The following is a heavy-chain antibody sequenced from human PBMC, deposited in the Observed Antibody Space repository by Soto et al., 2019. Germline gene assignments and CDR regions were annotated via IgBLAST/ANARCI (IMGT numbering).Heavy chain of an antibody. D-gene: IGHD1-26*01. V-gene: IGHV1-2*02. J-gene: IGHJ4*02. CDR1: GYTFTNYY. Sequence: GASVKVSCKASGYTFTNYYVHWLRQAPGQGLEWMGWMNPRSGGSKYAQKFQGRVTMTRDTSINTAYMGLTTLTSDDTAFYYCARGVSAGVDYWGQGTLVTVSS. CDR2: MNPRSGGS. CDR3: ARGVSAGVDY.